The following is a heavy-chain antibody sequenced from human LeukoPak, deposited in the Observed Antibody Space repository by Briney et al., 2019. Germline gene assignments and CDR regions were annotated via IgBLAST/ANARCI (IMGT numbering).Heavy chain of an antibody. CDR2: INPNSGGT. CDR1: GYTFTGYY. J-gene: IGHJ6*02. CDR3: AKEFATPQAYYYYGMDV. V-gene: IGHV1-2*02. Sequence: ASVKVSCKASGYTFTGYYMHWVRQAPGQGLEWMGWINPNSGGTNYAQKFQGRVTMTRDTSISTAYMELSRLRSDDTAVYYCAKEFATPQAYYYYGMDVWGQGTTVTVSS.